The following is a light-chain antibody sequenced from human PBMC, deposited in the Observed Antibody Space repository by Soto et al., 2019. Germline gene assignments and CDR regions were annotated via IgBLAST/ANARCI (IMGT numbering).Light chain of an antibody. J-gene: IGKJ5*01. CDR3: QQYGSSPIT. V-gene: IGKV3-20*01. CDR1: RSVSGSY. CDR2: SAS. Sequence: SVLTQPPGTLSLSPGERGTLSCRASRSVSGSYLAWYQQKPGQAPRVLIYSASLRATGIPDRFSGSGSGTDFSLTISRLEPEDFAVYYCQQYGSSPITFGQGTRLEIK.